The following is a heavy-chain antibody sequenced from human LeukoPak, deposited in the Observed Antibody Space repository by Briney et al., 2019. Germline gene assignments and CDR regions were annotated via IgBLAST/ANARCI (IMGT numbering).Heavy chain of an antibody. D-gene: IGHD5-18*01. Sequence: GGSLRLSCAASGFTFSNYAMHWVRQAPGKGLEWVAIISYDGNDKYYTDSVKGRFTISRDKSKNTLYLQMNSLRAEDTAVYYCARDRDTAMGLWGQGSLVTVSS. CDR1: GFTFSNYA. CDR3: ARDRDTAMGL. J-gene: IGHJ4*02. V-gene: IGHV3-30-3*01. CDR2: ISYDGNDK.